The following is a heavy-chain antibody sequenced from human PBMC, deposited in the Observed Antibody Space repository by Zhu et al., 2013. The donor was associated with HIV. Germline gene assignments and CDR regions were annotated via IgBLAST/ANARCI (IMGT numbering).Heavy chain of an antibody. Sequence: QAQLVQSGAELKKPGASVKVSCKASGGTFSDYAISWVRQVPGQGLEWMGGIMPTFGSTKYSQKFQDRLTITADKSTSTTYMDLNSLTSEDTAVYYCAKSPVVVISPYWYFDLWAGGSSVIVSS. CDR1: GGTFSDYA. CDR2: IMPTFGST. D-gene: IGHD3-22*01. CDR3: AKSPVVVISPYWYFDL. V-gene: IGHV1-69*06. J-gene: IGHJ2*01.